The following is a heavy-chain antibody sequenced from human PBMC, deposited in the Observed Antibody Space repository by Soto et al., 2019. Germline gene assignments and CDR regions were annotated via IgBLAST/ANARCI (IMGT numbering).Heavy chain of an antibody. J-gene: IGHJ4*02. CDR1: GFTFSSYA. D-gene: IGHD2-2*01. V-gene: IGHV3-23*01. CDR3: AKTPKGIVVVPDYFDY. Sequence: GGSLRLSCAASGFTFSSYAMSWVRQAPGKGLEWVSAISGSGGSTYYADSVKGRFTISRDNSKNTLYLQMNSLRAEDTAVYYCAKTPKGIVVVPDYFDYWGQGTLVTVS. CDR2: ISGSGGST.